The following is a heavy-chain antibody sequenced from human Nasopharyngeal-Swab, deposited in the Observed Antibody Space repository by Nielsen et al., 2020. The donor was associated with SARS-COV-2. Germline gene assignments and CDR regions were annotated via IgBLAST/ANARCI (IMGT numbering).Heavy chain of an antibody. CDR2: ISSSSSYI. V-gene: IGHV3-21*01. Sequence: WIRQPPGKGLEWVSSISSSSSYICYADSVKGRFTISRDNAKNSLYLQMNSLRAEDTAVYYCARDEAMVRGVIVFDYWGQGTLVSVSS. CDR3: ARDEAMVRGVIVFDY. J-gene: IGHJ4*02. D-gene: IGHD3-10*01.